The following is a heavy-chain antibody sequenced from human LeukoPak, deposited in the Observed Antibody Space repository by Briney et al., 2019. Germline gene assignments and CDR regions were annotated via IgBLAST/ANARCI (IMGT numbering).Heavy chain of an antibody. J-gene: IGHJ1*01. D-gene: IGHD3-22*01. CDR3: AREPLTDYYDSSGYQGYFQH. CDR2: ISAYNGNT. CDR1: GYTFTSYG. V-gene: IGHV1-18*01. Sequence: ASVKVSCKASGYTFTSYGISWVRQAPGQGLEWMGWISAYNGNTNYAQKLQGRVTMTTDTSTSTAYMELRSLRSDDTAVYYCAREPLTDYYDSSGYQGYFQHWGQGTLVTVSS.